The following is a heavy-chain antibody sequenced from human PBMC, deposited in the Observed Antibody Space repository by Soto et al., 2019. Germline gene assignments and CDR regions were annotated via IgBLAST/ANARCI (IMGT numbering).Heavy chain of an antibody. CDR1: GYTFSNYG. CDR2: ISTYNGNT. CDR3: AACNGPSCYRGREWFDP. V-gene: IGHV1-18*04. D-gene: IGHD2-2*01. Sequence: QVQLVQSGAEVKKPGASVKVSCTASGYTFSNYGITWVRQAPGQGLEWMGWISTYNGNTNYAKKVQGRVTMTIDTSTSTAYMELRSLSSDDTAMYYCAACNGPSCYRGREWFDPWGQGTLVTVSA. J-gene: IGHJ5*02.